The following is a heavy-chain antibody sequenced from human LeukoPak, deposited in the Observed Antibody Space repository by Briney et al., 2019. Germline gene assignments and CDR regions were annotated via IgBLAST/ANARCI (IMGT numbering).Heavy chain of an antibody. CDR1: GFTFSSYG. V-gene: IGHV3-30*02. J-gene: IGHJ4*02. D-gene: IGHD1-26*01. CDR2: IRYDGSNK. CDR3: AKDLESLLVVGATPFDY. Sequence: PGGSLRLSCAASGFTFSSYGMHWVRQAPGKGLEWVAFIRYDGSNKYYADSVKGRFTISRDNSKNTLYLQMNSLRAEDTAVYYCAKDLESLLVVGATPFDYWGQGTLVTVSS.